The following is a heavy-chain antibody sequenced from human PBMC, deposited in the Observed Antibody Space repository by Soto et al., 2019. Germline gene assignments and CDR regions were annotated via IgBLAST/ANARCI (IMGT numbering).Heavy chain of an antibody. D-gene: IGHD2-21*02. CDR2: IIPLFGTP. CDR1: GATFSTTG. CDR3: ARASPVICGGDPCYRLDSSFDS. J-gene: IGHJ5*01. Sequence: QVQLVQSGAEVRKPGSSLRVSCKSSGATFSTTGISWVRQAPGQGLEWMGGIIPLFGTPKYARKFQGRVSFTGNESKNTVYMELNSLRPDDAAVYYCARASPVICGGDPCYRLDSSFDSWGQGSLVIVSS. V-gene: IGHV1-69*01.